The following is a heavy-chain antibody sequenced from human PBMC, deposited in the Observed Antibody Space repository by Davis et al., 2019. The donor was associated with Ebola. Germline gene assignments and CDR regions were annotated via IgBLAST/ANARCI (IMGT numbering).Heavy chain of an antibody. V-gene: IGHV1-18*01. Sequence: ASVKVSCKASGYTFTSYGISWVRQAPGQGLEWMGWISAYNGNTNYAQKLQGRVTMTTDTSASTAYMELSSLRSEDTAVYYCARDLYGRGNVVVPAAGDYWGQGTLVTVSS. CDR1: GYTFTSYG. D-gene: IGHD2-2*01. J-gene: IGHJ4*02. CDR3: ARDLYGRGNVVVPAAGDY. CDR2: ISAYNGNT.